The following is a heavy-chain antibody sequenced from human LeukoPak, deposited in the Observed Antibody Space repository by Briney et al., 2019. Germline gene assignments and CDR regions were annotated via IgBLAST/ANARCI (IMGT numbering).Heavy chain of an antibody. V-gene: IGHV3-23*01. D-gene: IGHD3-3*01. CDR3: ARAPYDFWSGYSYMDV. CDR1: GFTFSSYA. J-gene: IGHJ6*03. Sequence: GGSLRLSCAASGFTFSSYAMSWVRQAPGKGLEWVSAISGSGGSTYYADSVKGRFTISRDNAKNSLYLQMNSLRAEDTAVYYCARAPYDFWSGYSYMDVWGKGTTVTVSS. CDR2: ISGSGGST.